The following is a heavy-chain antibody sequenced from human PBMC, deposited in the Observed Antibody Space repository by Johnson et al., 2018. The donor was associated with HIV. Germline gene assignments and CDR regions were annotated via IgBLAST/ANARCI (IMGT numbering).Heavy chain of an antibody. CDR2: IRSKAYGETT. J-gene: IGHJ3*02. CDR3: TGGRDLRAFDI. V-gene: IGHV3-49*04. D-gene: IGHD2-21*02. CDR1: GFTFSSYA. Sequence: VQVVESGGGVVQPGRSLRLSCAASGFTFSSYAMHWVRQAPGKGLEWVSFIRSKAYGETTEYAASVKGRFTISRDDSKSIAFLQMDSLKTEDTAMYYCTGGRDLRAFDIWGQGTMVT.